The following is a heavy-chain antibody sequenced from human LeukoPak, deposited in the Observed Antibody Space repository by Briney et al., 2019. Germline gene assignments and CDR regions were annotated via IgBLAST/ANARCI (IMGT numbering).Heavy chain of an antibody. Sequence: GGSLRLSCAASGFTFSSYGMHWVRQAPGKGLEWVAVIWYDGSNKYYADSVKGRFTISRDNSKNTLYLQMNSLRAEDTAVYYCARVRNSSSSSDYWGQGTLVTVSS. D-gene: IGHD6-6*01. V-gene: IGHV3-33*01. CDR3: ARVRNSSSSSDY. J-gene: IGHJ4*02. CDR2: IWYDGSNK. CDR1: GFTFSSYG.